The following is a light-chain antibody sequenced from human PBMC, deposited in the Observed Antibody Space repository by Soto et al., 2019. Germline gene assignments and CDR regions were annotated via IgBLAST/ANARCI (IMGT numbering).Light chain of an antibody. CDR1: QIIINF. CDR2: AAS. Sequence: DIQMTQSPSSLSASVGDRVTITCRASQIIINFLNWYQQRPGKAPKLLVYAASNLESGVPSRFSGSGSGTDFTLTISSLQPEDFATYYCQQSYSTPLNFGGGTYVAIK. CDR3: QQSYSTPLN. J-gene: IGKJ4*01. V-gene: IGKV1-39*01.